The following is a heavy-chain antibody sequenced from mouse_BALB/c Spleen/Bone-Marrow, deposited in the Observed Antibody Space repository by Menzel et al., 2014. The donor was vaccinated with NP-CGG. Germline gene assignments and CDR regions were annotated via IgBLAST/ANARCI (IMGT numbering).Heavy chain of an antibody. D-gene: IGHD2-1*01. V-gene: IGHV1-4*01. CDR1: GYTFXTYT. J-gene: IGHJ4*01. Sequence: QVHVKQSGAGLARPGASVKMSCRASGYTFXTYTMHWVKQRPGQGLEWIGYINPSSGYTYYNQKFKDKATLTADKSSSAAYLQLSSLTSEDSAVYYYARVYGNYDAMDYWGQGTSVTVSS. CDR3: ARVYGNYDAMDY. CDR2: INPSSGYT.